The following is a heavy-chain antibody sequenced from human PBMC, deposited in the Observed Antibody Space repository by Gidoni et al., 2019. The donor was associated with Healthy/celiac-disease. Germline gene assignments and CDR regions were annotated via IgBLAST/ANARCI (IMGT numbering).Heavy chain of an antibody. V-gene: IGHV1-8*01. D-gene: IGHD2-2*01. Sequence: QVQLVQSGAEVKKPGASVKVSCTASGYTFTSYSINWVRQATGQGIEWMGWMNTNSGNTGYAQKFQGRVTMTRNTPISTAYMELSSLRSEDTAVYSCARAIKGGLVAWYDYYMDVWGKGPTVTVSS. CDR2: MNTNSGNT. CDR1: GYTFTSYS. CDR3: ARAIKGGLVAWYDYYMDV. J-gene: IGHJ6*03.